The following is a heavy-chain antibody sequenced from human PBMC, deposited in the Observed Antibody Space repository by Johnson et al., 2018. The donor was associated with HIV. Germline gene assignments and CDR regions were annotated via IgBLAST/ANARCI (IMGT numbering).Heavy chain of an antibody. Sequence: VQLVESGGGLIQPGGSLRLACAASGFSVSSNYMSWVRQAPGKGLEWVPVIYSGGSTYYADSVKGRVTISRDSSKNTLYLQMNSLRAEDTALYYCAIDRAIGGWSIDIWGQGTMVTVSS. CDR2: IYSGGST. D-gene: IGHD2-15*01. CDR3: AIDRAIGGWSIDI. CDR1: GFSVSSNY. V-gene: IGHV3-53*01. J-gene: IGHJ3*02.